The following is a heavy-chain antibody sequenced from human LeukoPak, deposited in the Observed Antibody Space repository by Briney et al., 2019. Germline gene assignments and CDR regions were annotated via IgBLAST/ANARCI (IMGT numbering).Heavy chain of an antibody. Sequence: PSETLSLTCTVSGGSISSGGYYWSWIRQPPGKGLEWIGSIYHSGSTYYNPSLKSRVTISVDTSKNQFSLKLSSVTAADTAVYYCARDLAVDTAMPKGYWGQGTLVTVSS. CDR2: IYHSGST. J-gene: IGHJ4*02. D-gene: IGHD5-18*01. CDR1: GGSISSGGYY. CDR3: ARDLAVDTAMPKGY. V-gene: IGHV4-39*07.